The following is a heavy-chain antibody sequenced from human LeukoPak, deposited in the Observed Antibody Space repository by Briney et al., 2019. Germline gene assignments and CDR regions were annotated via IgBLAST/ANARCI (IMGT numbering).Heavy chain of an antibody. J-gene: IGHJ4*02. V-gene: IGHV3-9*01. CDR2: ISWNSGSI. D-gene: IGHD2-15*01. CDR3: AKDWYDCSGGSRYSRSPSPAFDY. Sequence: GGSLRLSCAASGFTFDDYAMHWVRQAPGKGLEWVSGISWNSGSIGYADSVKGRFTISRDNAKNSLYLQMNSLRAEDTALYYCAKDWYDCSGGSRYSRSPSPAFDYWGQGTLVTVSS. CDR1: GFTFDDYA.